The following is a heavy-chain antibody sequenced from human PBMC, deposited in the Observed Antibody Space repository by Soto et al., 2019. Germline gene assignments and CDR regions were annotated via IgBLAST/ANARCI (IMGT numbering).Heavy chain of an antibody. Sequence: QVQLQQWGAGLLKPSETLSLTCAVYGGSFSGYYWSWIRQPPGKGLEWIGEINHSGTTNYNPSLKSRVTRSVDTFKKQFSLKLSSVTAADTAVYYCAREPAYYDFWSGYQTLRNYYMDVWGKGTTVTVSS. CDR3: AREPAYYDFWSGYQTLRNYYMDV. J-gene: IGHJ6*03. D-gene: IGHD3-3*01. V-gene: IGHV4-34*01. CDR2: INHSGTT. CDR1: GGSFSGYY.